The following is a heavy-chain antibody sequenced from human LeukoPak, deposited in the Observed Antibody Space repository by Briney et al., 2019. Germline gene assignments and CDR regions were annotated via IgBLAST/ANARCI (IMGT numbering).Heavy chain of an antibody. D-gene: IGHD2-15*01. CDR3: ARGPRGGPRNTIFDY. J-gene: IGHJ4*02. Sequence: PSETLSLTCTVSGGSISSGSYYWSWIRQPPGKGLEWIGYIYYSGSTNYNPSLKSRVTISVDTSKNQFSLKLSSVTAADTAVYYCARGPRGGPRNTIFDYWGQGTLVTVSS. CDR2: IYYSGST. V-gene: IGHV4-61*01. CDR1: GGSISSGSYY.